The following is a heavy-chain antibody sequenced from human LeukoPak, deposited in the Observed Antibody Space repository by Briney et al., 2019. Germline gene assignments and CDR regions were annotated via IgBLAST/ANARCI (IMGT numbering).Heavy chain of an antibody. V-gene: IGHV1-2*02. Sequence: GASVKVSCKASGYTFTGYYMHWVRQAPGQGLEWMGWINPNSGGTNYAQKFQGRVTMTRDTSISTAYMELSSLRSEDTAAYYCARQYYYDSSGYLALDYWGQGTLVTVSS. CDR3: ARQYYYDSSGYLALDY. D-gene: IGHD3-22*01. CDR2: INPNSGGT. J-gene: IGHJ4*02. CDR1: GYTFTGYY.